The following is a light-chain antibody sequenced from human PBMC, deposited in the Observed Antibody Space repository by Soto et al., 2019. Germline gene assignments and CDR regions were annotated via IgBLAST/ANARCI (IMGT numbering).Light chain of an antibody. J-gene: IGKJ5*01. Sequence: EIVLTQSPATLSLSPGERATLSCRASQTVSSYLLWYQQKPGQAPRLLIYDASNRASGIPDRFSGSGSGTDFTLTINSLEPEDFAVYYCQQRSNWPPITFGQGRRLEI. V-gene: IGKV3-11*01. CDR2: DAS. CDR3: QQRSNWPPIT. CDR1: QTVSSY.